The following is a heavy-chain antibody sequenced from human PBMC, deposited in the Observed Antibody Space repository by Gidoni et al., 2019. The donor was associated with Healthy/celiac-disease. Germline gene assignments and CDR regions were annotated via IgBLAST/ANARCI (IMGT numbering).Heavy chain of an antibody. CDR3: AKVRYNWNYVLSGSGFDI. J-gene: IGHJ3*02. CDR1: GFPFSRYA. V-gene: IGHV3-23*04. D-gene: IGHD1-7*01. Sequence: EVQLVESGGGLVQPGGSLRLACAASGFPFSRYAMSWVRQAPGKGLEWVSAISGSGGSTYYADSVKGRFTISRDNSKNTLYLQMNSLRAEDTAVYYCAKVRYNWNYVLSGSGFDIWGQGTMVTVSS. CDR2: ISGSGGST.